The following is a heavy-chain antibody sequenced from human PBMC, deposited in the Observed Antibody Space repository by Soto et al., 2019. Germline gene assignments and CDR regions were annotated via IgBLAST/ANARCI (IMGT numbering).Heavy chain of an antibody. D-gene: IGHD6-13*01. CDR1: GYSISSGYY. J-gene: IGHJ4*02. Sequence: SETLCVTCGVSGYSISSGYYWGWIRQAPGKGLEWIGSIYHSGTTYYNPSLQSRVTISVDTSKNQFSLKLNFVTAADTAMYYCARKSITASGYFDYWGQGILVT. CDR3: ARKSITASGYFDY. V-gene: IGHV4-38-2*01. CDR2: IYHSGTT.